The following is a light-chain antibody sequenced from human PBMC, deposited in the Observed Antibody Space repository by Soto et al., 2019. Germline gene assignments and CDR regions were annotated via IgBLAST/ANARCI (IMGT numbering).Light chain of an antibody. CDR3: QQDCSYFYT. Sequence: DIQMTQSPSTLSASVGDRVTITCRASQSISSWLSWYQQKPGKAPKLLIYDASSLESGVPSRFSGSGSGTAFPLPISSLQPDDFATDYCQQDCSYFYTFGQGTKLEIK. CDR1: QSISSW. J-gene: IGKJ2*01. CDR2: DAS. V-gene: IGKV1-5*01.